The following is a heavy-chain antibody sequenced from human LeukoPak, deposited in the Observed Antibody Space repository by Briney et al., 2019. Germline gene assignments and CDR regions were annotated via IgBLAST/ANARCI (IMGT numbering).Heavy chain of an antibody. V-gene: IGHV3-48*03. D-gene: IGHD3-22*01. CDR3: ARGPSGYYDSSGYYYGSSWFDP. CDR1: GFTFSSYE. CDR2: ISSSGSTI. J-gene: IGHJ5*02. Sequence: GGSLRLSCAASGFTFSSYEMNWVRQAPGKGLEWVSYISSSGSTIYYADSVKGRFTISRDNAKNSLYLQMNSLRAEDTAVYYCARGPSGYYDSSGYYYGSSWFDPWGQGTLVTVSS.